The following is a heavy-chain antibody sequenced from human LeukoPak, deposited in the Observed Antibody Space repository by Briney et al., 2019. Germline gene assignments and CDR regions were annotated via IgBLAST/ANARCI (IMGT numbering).Heavy chain of an antibody. J-gene: IGHJ4*02. CDR3: ATATCGGDCYYIDY. V-gene: IGHV4-61*02. Sequence: SETLSLTCTVSGGSISSGSYYWSWIRQPAGKGLEWIGRIYTSGSTNYNPSLKGRATISVDTSKNQFSLKLGSVTAADTAVDYCATATCGGDCYYIDYWGQGTLVTVSS. CDR1: GGSISSGSYY. D-gene: IGHD2-21*01. CDR2: IYTSGST.